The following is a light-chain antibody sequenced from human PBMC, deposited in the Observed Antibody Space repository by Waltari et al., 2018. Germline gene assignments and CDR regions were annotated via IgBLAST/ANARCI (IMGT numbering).Light chain of an antibody. CDR2: DAS. Sequence: EIVFTQSPATLSLSPGERATLSCRASQSISSYLGWYQQKPGQAPRLLIYDASNRATGIPARFSGSGSGTDFTLTISSLEPEVFAVYYCQQRHSWPLTFGGGTKVEI. CDR3: QQRHSWPLT. CDR1: QSISSY. V-gene: IGKV3-11*01. J-gene: IGKJ4*02.